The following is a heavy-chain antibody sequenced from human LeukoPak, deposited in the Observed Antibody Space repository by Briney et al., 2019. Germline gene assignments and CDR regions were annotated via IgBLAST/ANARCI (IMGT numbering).Heavy chain of an antibody. D-gene: IGHD3-10*01. CDR3: ARGSGIRVRGVISWFDP. V-gene: IGHV4-34*01. Sequence: SETLSLTCAVYGGSFGGYYWSWIRQPPGKGLEWIGEINHSGSTNYNPSLKSRVTISVDTSKNQFSLKLSSVTAADTAVYYCARGSGIRVRGVISWFDPWGQGTLVTVSS. CDR1: GGSFGGYY. CDR2: INHSGST. J-gene: IGHJ5*02.